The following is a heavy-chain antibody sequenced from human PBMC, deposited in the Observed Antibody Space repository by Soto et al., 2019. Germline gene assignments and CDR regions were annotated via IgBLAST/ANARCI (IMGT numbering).Heavy chain of an antibody. CDR3: GGTLKIPYTQGMDL. D-gene: IGHD2-8*01. CDR2: ISPIFGSP. CDR1: GGTLRSHA. J-gene: IGHJ6*03. Sequence: QVQLVQSGAEVKKPGSSVRVSCKASGGTLRSHAINWVRQAPGQGLEWMGGISPIFGSPKYAQKFQGRVTIPADKSSFTAYRELSSLRSEDTDVYSWGGTLKIPYTQGMDLWGRGSTVPVPS. V-gene: IGHV1-69*06.